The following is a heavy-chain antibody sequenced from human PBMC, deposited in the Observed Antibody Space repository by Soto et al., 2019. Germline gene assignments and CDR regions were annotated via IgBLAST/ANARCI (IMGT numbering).Heavy chain of an antibody. D-gene: IGHD3-16*01. Sequence: QVQLVQSGAEVKKPGTSVKVSCKASGYTFNSYYIHWVRQAPGQGLEWMGWINPNSDVTGYAQSFQGRVTMTRDMSMTTAYMDLTRLRSDDTAVYYCVRVGLNGNYDFDFWGQGTLITVSS. CDR3: VRVGLNGNYDFDF. CDR1: GYTFNSYY. CDR2: INPNSDVT. J-gene: IGHJ4*02. V-gene: IGHV1-2*02.